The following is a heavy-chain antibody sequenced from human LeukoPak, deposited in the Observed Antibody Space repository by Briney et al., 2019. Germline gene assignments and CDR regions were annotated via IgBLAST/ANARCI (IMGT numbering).Heavy chain of an antibody. CDR1: GGTFSSYA. Sequence: GASVKVSCKASGGTFSSYAISWVRQAPGQGLEWMGRIIPILGIANYAQKFQGRVTITADKSTSTAYMELSSLRSEDTAVYYCARDPRGRFWFDPWGQGTLVTVSS. J-gene: IGHJ5*02. CDR2: IIPILGIA. V-gene: IGHV1-69*04. D-gene: IGHD3-16*01. CDR3: ARDPRGRFWFDP.